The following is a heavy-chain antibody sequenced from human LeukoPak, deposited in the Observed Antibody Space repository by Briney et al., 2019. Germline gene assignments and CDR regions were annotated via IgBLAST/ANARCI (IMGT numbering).Heavy chain of an antibody. V-gene: IGHV3-20*04. CDR3: ARGGSENYYDRSCAFDI. CDR1: GFTFDDYG. D-gene: IGHD3-22*01. CDR2: INWNGGST. J-gene: IGHJ3*02. Sequence: GGSLRLSCAASGFTFDDYGMSWVRQAPGKGLECVSGINWNGGSTGYADSVNGRFTISRDKAKTSLYLQMNSLRAEDTALCYCARGGSENYYDRSCAFDIWGQGTMVTVSS.